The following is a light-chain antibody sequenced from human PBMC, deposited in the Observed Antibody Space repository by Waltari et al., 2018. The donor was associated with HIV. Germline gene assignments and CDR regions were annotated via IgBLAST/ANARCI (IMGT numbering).Light chain of an antibody. CDR2: QDR. CDR1: KLGEKY. CDR3: QAWDSSTVI. Sequence: SYELTQPPSVSASPGQTASITCSGEKLGEKYACWYQQKPGQSPVVVIYQDRKRPSGIPERISGSNSGNTATLTINGTQAMDEADYYCQAWDSSTVIFGGGTRLTVL. J-gene: IGLJ2*01. V-gene: IGLV3-1*01.